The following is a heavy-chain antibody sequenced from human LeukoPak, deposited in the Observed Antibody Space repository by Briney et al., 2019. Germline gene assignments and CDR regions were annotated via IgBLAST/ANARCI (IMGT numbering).Heavy chain of an antibody. V-gene: IGHV3-7*01. D-gene: IGHD3-16*01. Sequence: GGSLRLSCAASGFIFSRYWMSWVRQAPGKGLEWVASINQDESTKFYVDSVRGRFTISRDNAKNSLYLQLNSLRPEDTAVYYCTKRDRFSAFDYWGLGTLVTVSS. CDR3: TKRDRFSAFDY. CDR1: GFIFSRYW. J-gene: IGHJ4*02. CDR2: INQDESTK.